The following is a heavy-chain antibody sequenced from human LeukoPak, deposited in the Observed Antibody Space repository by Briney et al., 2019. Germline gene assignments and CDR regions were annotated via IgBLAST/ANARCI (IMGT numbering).Heavy chain of an antibody. J-gene: IGHJ4*02. Sequence: SETLSLTCTVSGGSISSHYWTWIRQPPGKGLEWIGYMYYSGSTNSNPSLKSRVTMSVDTSKNQFSLKLSSVTAADTAVYYCARSRYSSSWFDYWGQGTLVTVSS. D-gene: IGHD6-13*01. CDR1: GGSISSHY. CDR3: ARSRYSSSWFDY. CDR2: MYYSGST. V-gene: IGHV4-59*08.